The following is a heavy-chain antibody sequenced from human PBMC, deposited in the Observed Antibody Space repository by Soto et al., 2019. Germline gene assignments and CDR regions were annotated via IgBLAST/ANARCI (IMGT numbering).Heavy chain of an antibody. CDR3: ARDYKGGITMVRGVIANYYYMDV. CDR2: IYYSGST. CDR1: GGSVSSYY. D-gene: IGHD3-10*01. Sequence: SETLSLTCTVSGGSVSSYYWSWIRQPPGKGLEWIGYIYYSGSTNYNPSLKSRVTISLDTSKNQFSLNLSSVTTADTAVYYCARDYKGGITMVRGVIANYYYMDVWGKGTTVTVSS. J-gene: IGHJ6*03. V-gene: IGHV4-59*02.